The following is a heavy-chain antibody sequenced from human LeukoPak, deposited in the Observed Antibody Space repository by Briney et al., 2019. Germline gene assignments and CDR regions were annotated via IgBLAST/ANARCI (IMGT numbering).Heavy chain of an antibody. D-gene: IGHD2-15*01. CDR2: ISGSGGST. Sequence: QPGGSLRLYCAASGLTFSSYAMSWVRQAPGKGLEWVSAISGSGGSTYYADSVKGRFTISRDNSKNTLYLQMNSLRAEDTAVYYCATRELLLPDAFDIWGQGTMVTVSS. J-gene: IGHJ3*02. V-gene: IGHV3-23*01. CDR3: ATRELLLPDAFDI. CDR1: GLTFSSYA.